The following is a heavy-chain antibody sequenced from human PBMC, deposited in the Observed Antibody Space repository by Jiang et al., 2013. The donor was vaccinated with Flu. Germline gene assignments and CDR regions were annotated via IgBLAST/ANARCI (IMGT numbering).Heavy chain of an antibody. CDR2: IKSKADGGAT. Sequence: VQLVESGGDLVKPGGSLRLSCAASGFTFSNTWMSWVRQAPGKGLEWVGRIKSKADGGATDYAAPVKARFTISRDDSKNTLYLQMSSLKTEDTAVYYCTAESFGDYVFDYWGQGTLVTVSS. J-gene: IGHJ4*02. CDR1: GFTFSNTW. V-gene: IGHV3-15*01. D-gene: IGHD4-17*01. CDR3: TAESFGDYVFDY.